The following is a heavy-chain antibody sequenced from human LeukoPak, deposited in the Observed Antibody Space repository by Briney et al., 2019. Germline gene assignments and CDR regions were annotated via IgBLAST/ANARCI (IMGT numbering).Heavy chain of an antibody. CDR3: AIDYYDSSGFNGIDY. CDR2: INHSGST. CDR1: GGSFSGYY. D-gene: IGHD3-22*01. V-gene: IGHV4-34*01. J-gene: IGHJ4*02. Sequence: IPSETLSLTCAVYGGSFSGYYWSWIRQPPGKGLEWIGEINHSGSTNYNPSLKSRVTISVDTSKNQFSLKLRSVTAADTAVYYCAIDYYDSSGFNGIDYWGQGTLVTVSS.